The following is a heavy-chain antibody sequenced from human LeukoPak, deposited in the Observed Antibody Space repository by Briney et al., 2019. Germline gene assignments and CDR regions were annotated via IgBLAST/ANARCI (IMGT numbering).Heavy chain of an antibody. CDR3: ARGLWFGDYGMDV. Sequence: PGGSLRLSCAASGFTFSTYDMHWVRQPTVKGLEWVSGIGTAGDTYYPGSVKGRFTISRENAKNSLYLQMNSLRAGDTAVYYCARGLWFGDYGMDVWGQGTTVTVSS. CDR1: GFTFSTYD. D-gene: IGHD3-10*01. CDR2: IGTAGDT. J-gene: IGHJ6*02. V-gene: IGHV3-13*04.